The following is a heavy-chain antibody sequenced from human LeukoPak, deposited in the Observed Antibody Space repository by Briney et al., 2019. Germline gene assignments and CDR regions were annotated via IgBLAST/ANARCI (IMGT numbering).Heavy chain of an antibody. V-gene: IGHV4-59*11. CDR2: IYYTGST. Sequence: SETLSLTCTVSGVSISSHYWSWIRQSPGKGLEWIGNIYYTGSTNYNPSLKSRVAISIDTSKNQFSLTLHSVTAADAAVYYCASAGNPHYSDFWGQGPLVTVSS. CDR1: GVSISSHY. CDR3: ASAGNPHYSDF. J-gene: IGHJ4*02.